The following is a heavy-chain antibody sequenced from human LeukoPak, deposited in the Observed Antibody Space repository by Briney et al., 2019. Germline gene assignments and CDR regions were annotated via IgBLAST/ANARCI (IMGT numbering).Heavy chain of an antibody. CDR3: ARAVGLYSSSRPPVDY. J-gene: IGHJ4*02. CDR1: GFTVSSNY. Sequence: GGSLRLSCAASGFTVSSNYMSWVRQAPGKGLEWVSVIYSGGSTYYADSVKGRFTISRDNSKNTLYLQMNSLRAEDTAVYYCARAVGLYSSSRPPVDYWGQGTLVTVSS. V-gene: IGHV3-66*01. CDR2: IYSGGST. D-gene: IGHD6-13*01.